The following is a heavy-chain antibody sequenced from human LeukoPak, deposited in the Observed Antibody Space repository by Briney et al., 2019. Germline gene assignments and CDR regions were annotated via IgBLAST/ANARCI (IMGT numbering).Heavy chain of an antibody. Sequence: GGSLRLSCAASGFTFSSYAMSWVRQAPGKGLEWVSAISGSGGSTYYADSVKGRFTIYRDNSKNTLYLQMDSQIAEGPALYYFAKEKDGSYYYDSSVYDYWGQGTLVTVSS. J-gene: IGHJ4*02. V-gene: IGHV3-23*01. CDR2: ISGSGGST. CDR3: AKEKDGSYYYDSSVYDY. CDR1: GFTFSSYA. D-gene: IGHD3-22*01.